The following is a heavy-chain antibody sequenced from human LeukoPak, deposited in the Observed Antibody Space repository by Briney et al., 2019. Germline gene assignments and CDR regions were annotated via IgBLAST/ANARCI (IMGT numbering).Heavy chain of an antibody. D-gene: IGHD3-22*01. J-gene: IGHJ6*03. CDR1: GYTFTSYG. CDR3: ARVADYYDSSGYYLAPRYYYYMDV. CDR2: ISAYNGNT. V-gene: IGHV1-18*01. Sequence: GASVKVSCKASGYTFTSYGISWVRQAPGQGLEWMGWISAYNGNTNYAKKLQGRVTMTTDTSTSTAYLELRSLRSDDTAVYYCARVADYYDSSGYYLAPRYYYYMDVWGKGTTVTVSS.